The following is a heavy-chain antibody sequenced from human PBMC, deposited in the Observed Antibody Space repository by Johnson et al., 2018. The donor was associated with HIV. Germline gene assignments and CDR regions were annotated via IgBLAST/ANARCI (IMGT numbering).Heavy chain of an antibody. D-gene: IGHD6-13*01. CDR2: IKQDGSDK. V-gene: IGHV3-7*01. CDR3: AKSERSAAVPDAFDI. Sequence: VQLVESGGGLVQPGGSLRLSCAASGFTFSSYWMSWVRQAPGKGLVWVANIKQDGSDKYYVDSVKGRFTISRDNAENSLYLQMRTLRVEDTAVYYCAKSERSAAVPDAFDIWGQGTMVTVSS. CDR1: GFTFSSYW. J-gene: IGHJ3*02.